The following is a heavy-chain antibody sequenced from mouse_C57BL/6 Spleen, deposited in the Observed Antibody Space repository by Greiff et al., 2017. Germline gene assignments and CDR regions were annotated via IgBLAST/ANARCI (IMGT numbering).Heavy chain of an antibody. CDR3: ARYYYGSSYVRGFDY. CDR1: GYTFTSYW. V-gene: IGHV1-55*01. CDR2: IYPGSGST. D-gene: IGHD1-1*01. J-gene: IGHJ2*01. Sequence: VQLQQPGAELVKPGASVKMSCKASGYTFTSYWITWVKQRPGQGLEWIGDIYPGSGSTNYNEKFKSKATLTVDTSSSPAYMQLSSLTSEDSAVYYCARYYYGSSYVRGFDYWGQGTTLTVSS.